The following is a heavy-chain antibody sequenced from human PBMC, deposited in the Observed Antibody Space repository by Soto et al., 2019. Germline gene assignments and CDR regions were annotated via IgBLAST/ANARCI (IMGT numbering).Heavy chain of an antibody. V-gene: IGHV3-9*02. J-gene: IGHJ6*02. CDR2: ISWNSVVI. Sequence: GGSLRLSCTASGIISDDYAMYWVRQAPGKGLEWVAGISWNSVVIGYADSVKGRFTISRDSAKSSVFLQMNSLRAGDTALYYCAKDVRGAYYYGMDVWGQGTTVTVSS. CDR1: GIISDDYA. CDR3: AKDVRGAYYYGMDV. D-gene: IGHD2-15*01.